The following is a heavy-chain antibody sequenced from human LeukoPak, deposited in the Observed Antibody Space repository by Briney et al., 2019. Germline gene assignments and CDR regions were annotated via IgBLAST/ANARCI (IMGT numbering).Heavy chain of an antibody. V-gene: IGHV3-33*01. D-gene: IGHD6-19*01. Sequence: PGGSLRLSCAASGFTFSSYGMHWVRQAPGKGLEWVAVIWYDGSNKYYADSVKGRFTISRDNSKNTLYLQMNSLRAEDTAVYYCARDHTSKVQWLTTTAGYWGQGTLVTVSS. CDR1: GFTFSSYG. CDR2: IWYDGSNK. CDR3: ARDHTSKVQWLTTTAGY. J-gene: IGHJ4*02.